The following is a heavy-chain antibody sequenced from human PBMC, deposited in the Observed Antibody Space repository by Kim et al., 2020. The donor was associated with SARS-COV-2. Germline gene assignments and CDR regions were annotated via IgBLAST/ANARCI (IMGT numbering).Heavy chain of an antibody. CDR2: IYYGGDT. J-gene: IGHJ5*02. CDR3: ATAIKPDNRSWFGH. Sequence: SETLSLTCNVSGGSVSSGGYYWSWIRQHPGKGLEWIGDIYYGGDTNYNPSLKSRVTISLDTSKNQFSLKLTSVTSADTAVYYCATAIKPDNRSWFGHWGHGTLVTVSS. D-gene: IGHD1-20*01. CDR1: GGSVSSGGYY. V-gene: IGHV4-31*03.